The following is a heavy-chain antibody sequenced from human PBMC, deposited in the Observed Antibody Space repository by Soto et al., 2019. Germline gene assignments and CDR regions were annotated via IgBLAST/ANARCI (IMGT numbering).Heavy chain of an antibody. CDR1: GGSISSSSNH. Sequence: PSETLSLTCTVSGGSISSSSNHWGWIRQPPGKGLEWIGSIYYSGSTYYNPSLKSRVTISVDTSKNQFSLKLSSVTAADTAVYYCARGGTTVMSYGMDVWGQGTTVTVSS. V-gene: IGHV4-39*01. J-gene: IGHJ6*02. D-gene: IGHD4-17*01. CDR3: ARGGTTVMSYGMDV. CDR2: IYYSGST.